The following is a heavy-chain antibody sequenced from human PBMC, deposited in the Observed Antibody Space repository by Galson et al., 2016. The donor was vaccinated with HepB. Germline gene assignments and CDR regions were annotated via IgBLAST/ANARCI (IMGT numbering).Heavy chain of an antibody. J-gene: IGHJ5*02. CDR3: ARDGSYDSLAGFYNGWFDP. CDR2: IHYSGIT. D-gene: IGHD3-9*01. Sequence: TLSLTCSVSDDSMTRPGYYWTWIRQPPGGGLEWIGYIHYSGITFYNPSLRSRVIISLDMSKNQFTLRLTSGTAADTGVYYCARDGSYDSLAGFYNGWFDPWGQGTLVTVSS. V-gene: IGHV4-31*03. CDR1: DDSMTRPGYY.